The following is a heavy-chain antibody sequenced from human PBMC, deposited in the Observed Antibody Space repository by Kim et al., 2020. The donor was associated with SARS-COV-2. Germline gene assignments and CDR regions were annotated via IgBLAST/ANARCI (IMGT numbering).Heavy chain of an antibody. J-gene: IGHJ4*02. Sequence: SVKGRFTISRDNSRTTWARQMNSWSAEDTAVYYCAKCRCLLLVNCSVDYWGQGTLVTVSS. D-gene: IGHD2-21*02. V-gene: IGHV3-23*01. CDR3: AKCRCLLLVNCSVDY.